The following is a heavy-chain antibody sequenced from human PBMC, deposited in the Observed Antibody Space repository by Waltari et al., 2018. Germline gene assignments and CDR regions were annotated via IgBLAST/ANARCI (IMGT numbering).Heavy chain of an antibody. CDR2: VNPNSGAT. CDR1: GYTFIHSH. CDR3: ARGRDVFANFDYNWFDP. D-gene: IGHD3-3*01. V-gene: IGHV1-8*02. J-gene: IGHJ5*02. Sequence: QVQLVQSGAEVFRPGASVKVSCQASGYTFIHSHINWVRQAAGQGLEWMGWVNPNSGATAYAQKFQGRITMTWDTSISTAYMELSNLRSDDTAVLYCARGRDVFANFDYNWFDPWGQGTLVTVSS.